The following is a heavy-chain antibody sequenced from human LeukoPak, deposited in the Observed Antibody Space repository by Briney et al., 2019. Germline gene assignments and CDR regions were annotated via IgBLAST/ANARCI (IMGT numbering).Heavy chain of an antibody. J-gene: IGHJ4*02. V-gene: IGHV3-11*04. D-gene: IGHD2/OR15-2a*01. CDR3: ARDRSSTWYYFDY. CDR1: GFSITDHH. CDR2: ISSSGNTI. Sequence: GGSLRLSCAGAGFSITDHHMDWVRQAPGKGLEWVSYISSSGNTIYYADSVKGRFTISRDNAKNSLYLQMTSLRAEDTAIYYCARDRSSTWYYFDYWGQGTLVTVSS.